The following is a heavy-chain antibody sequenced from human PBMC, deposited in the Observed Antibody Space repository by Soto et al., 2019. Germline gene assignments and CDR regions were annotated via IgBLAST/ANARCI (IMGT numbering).Heavy chain of an antibody. D-gene: IGHD1-26*01. CDR1: GFTFSSYW. CDR3: ARAEGWELLEVFDY. CDR2: INNDGSST. V-gene: IGHV3-74*01. Sequence: EVQLVESGGGLVQPGGSLRLSCAASGFTFSSYWMHWVRQAPGKGLVWVSRINNDGSSTSYADSVKGRFTISRDNAKNTLYLQMNSLRAEDTAVYYCARAEGWELLEVFDYWGQGTLVTVSS. J-gene: IGHJ4*02.